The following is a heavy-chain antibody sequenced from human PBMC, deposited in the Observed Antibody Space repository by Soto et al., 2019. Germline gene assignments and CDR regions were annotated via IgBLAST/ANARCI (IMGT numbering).Heavy chain of an antibody. D-gene: IGHD6-19*01. Sequence: EVQLVESGGGLVQPGGSLRLSCAASGFTFSSYWMHWVRQAPGKGLVWVSRINSDGSSTSYADSVKGRFTISRDNAKNTLYLQMNRLRDEDTAVYYCARGGSSGWCGAGYYYYGMDVWGQGTTVTVSS. V-gene: IGHV3-74*01. CDR2: INSDGSST. J-gene: IGHJ6*02. CDR3: ARGGSSGWCGAGYYYYGMDV. CDR1: GFTFSSYW.